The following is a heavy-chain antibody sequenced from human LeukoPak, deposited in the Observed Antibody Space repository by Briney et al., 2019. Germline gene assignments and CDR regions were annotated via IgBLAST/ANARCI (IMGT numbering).Heavy chain of an antibody. Sequence: ASVKVSCKASGYTFTGYYMQWVRQAPGQGLEWMGWINPNSGGTNYAQKFQGRVTMTRDASISTAYMELSRLRSDDTAVYYCARGAWFGELLLGDYWGQGTLVTVSS. CDR2: INPNSGGT. CDR1: GYTFTGYY. J-gene: IGHJ4*02. V-gene: IGHV1-2*02. D-gene: IGHD3-10*01. CDR3: ARGAWFGELLLGDY.